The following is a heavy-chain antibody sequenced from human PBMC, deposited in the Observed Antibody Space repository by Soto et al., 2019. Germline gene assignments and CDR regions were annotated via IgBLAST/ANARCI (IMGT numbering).Heavy chain of an antibody. Sequence: SETLSLTCAVSGGSIISGGYSWSWIRQPPGKGLEWIGYIYHSGFTYNNPSLKSRVTISVDRSKNQFSLKLTSATAADTAVYYCARAHYGDYGYGMDVWGQGTTVTVSS. CDR3: ARAHYGDYGYGMDV. CDR1: GGSIISGGYS. V-gene: IGHV4-30-2*01. CDR2: IYHSGFT. D-gene: IGHD4-17*01. J-gene: IGHJ6*02.